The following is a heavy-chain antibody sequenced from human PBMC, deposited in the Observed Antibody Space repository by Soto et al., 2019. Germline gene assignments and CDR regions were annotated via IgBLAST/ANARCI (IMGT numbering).Heavy chain of an antibody. CDR2: ISAYNGHT. D-gene: IGHD5-18*01. Sequence: ASVKVSCKASGYTFTSYGFNWVRQAPGQGLEWMGWISAYNGHTNYAQNLQGRVTMTTDTSTSTAYMELRSLRSDDTAVYYCAPHTLDTGMPSGYWGQGTLVTVSS. CDR1: GYTFTSYG. V-gene: IGHV1-18*01. J-gene: IGHJ4*02. CDR3: APHTLDTGMPSGY.